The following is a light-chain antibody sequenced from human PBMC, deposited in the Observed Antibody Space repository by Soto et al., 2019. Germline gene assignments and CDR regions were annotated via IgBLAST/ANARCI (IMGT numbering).Light chain of an antibody. V-gene: IGKV1-39*01. J-gene: IGKJ5*01. CDR1: RSITVY. Sequence: VHITHPPSSVAASLGGRVTISXRARRSITVYLNWYQQQPEXXTKIXXXAVXSLQSGVPSRFIGSGSGKDFTLTISSLQPEDFAAYYCQQSYRTPTRTFGQGTQVDIK. CDR2: AVX. CDR3: QQSYRTPTRT.